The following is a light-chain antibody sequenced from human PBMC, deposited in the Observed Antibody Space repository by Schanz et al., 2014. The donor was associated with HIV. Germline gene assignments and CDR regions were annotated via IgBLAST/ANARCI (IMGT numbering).Light chain of an antibody. Sequence: EIVLTQSPGSLSLSPGGRATLSCGASQRLSSSYLAWYQQKRDQPPRLVIYATSTRAAGIPDRFSGTGSGTDFTLTISSLEPEDFAVYYCQQRSNWPPVFTFGGGAKLEL. CDR1: QRLSSSY. J-gene: IGKJ4*01. V-gene: IGKV3D-20*02. CDR2: ATS. CDR3: QQRSNWPPVFT.